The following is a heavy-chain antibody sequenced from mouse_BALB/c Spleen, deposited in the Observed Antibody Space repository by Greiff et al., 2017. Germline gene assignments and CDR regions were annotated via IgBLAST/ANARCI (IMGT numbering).Heavy chain of an antibody. D-gene: IGHD1-1*01. CDR2: IYPGDGST. Sequence: VQLQQSGPELVKPGASVKMSCKASGYTFTSYYIHWVKQRPGQGLEWIGWIYPGDGSTKYNEKFKGKTTLTADKSSSTAYMLLSSLTSEDSAIYFCARPYYYGSSSYYFDYWGQGTTLTVSS. V-gene: IGHV1S56*01. J-gene: IGHJ2*01. CDR1: GYTFTSYY. CDR3: ARPYYYGSSSYYFDY.